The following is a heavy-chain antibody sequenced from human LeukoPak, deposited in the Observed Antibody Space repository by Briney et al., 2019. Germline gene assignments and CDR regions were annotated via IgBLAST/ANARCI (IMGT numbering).Heavy chain of an antibody. V-gene: IGHV3-9*01. J-gene: IGHJ3*02. CDR1: RFTFDDYA. CDR2: INWNSDSI. D-gene: IGHD4-11*01. CDR3: ARDNLLGYSNFHDAFDI. Sequence: SGGSLRLSCAVSRFTFDDYAMHWVRQVPGKGLEWVSGINWNSDSIGYAVRGRFTISRDNAKNSLYLQMNSLRAEDTALYYCARDNLLGYSNFHDAFDIWGQGTMVTVSS.